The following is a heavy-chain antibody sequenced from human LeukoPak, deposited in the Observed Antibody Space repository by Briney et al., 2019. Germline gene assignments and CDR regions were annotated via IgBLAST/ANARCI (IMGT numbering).Heavy chain of an antibody. CDR3: ARFPYDGSGYSYYFDY. V-gene: IGHV4-61*02. D-gene: IGHD3-22*01. CDR2: IYTSGST. J-gene: IGHJ4*02. CDR1: GGSISSGSYY. Sequence: KASQTLSLTCTVSGGSISSGSYYWSWIRQPAGKGLEWIGRIYTSGSTNYNPSLKSRVTISIDTSKNQFSLKLSSVTAADTAVYYCARFPYDGSGYSYYFDYWGQGTLVTVSS.